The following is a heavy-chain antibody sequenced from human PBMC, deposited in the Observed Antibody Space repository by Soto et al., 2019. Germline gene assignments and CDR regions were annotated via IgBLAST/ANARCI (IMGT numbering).Heavy chain of an antibody. J-gene: IGHJ6*02. CDR2: ISGSGGST. V-gene: IGHV3-23*01. CDR3: AQTGTTQYYYYYYGMDV. D-gene: IGHD1-7*01. Sequence: PGESLKISCAASGFTFSSYAMSWVRQAPGKGLKWVSAISGSGGSTYYADSVKGRFTISRDNSKNTLYLQMNSLRAEDTAVYYCAQTGTTQYYYYYYGMDVWGQGTTVTVSS. CDR1: GFTFSSYA.